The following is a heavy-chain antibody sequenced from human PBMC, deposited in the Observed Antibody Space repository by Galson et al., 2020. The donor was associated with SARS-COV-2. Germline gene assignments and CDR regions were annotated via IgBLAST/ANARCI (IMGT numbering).Heavy chain of an antibody. V-gene: IGHV4-39*01. CDR2: IYYSGST. J-gene: IGHJ4*02. Sequence: SETLSLTCTVSGGSISSSSYYWGWIRQPPGKGLEWIGSIYYSGSTYYNRSLKSQVTISVDTSKNQFSLKLSSVIAADTAVYYCARLREIRYFDWLLYGYFDYWGQGTLVTVSS. D-gene: IGHD3-9*01. CDR3: ARLREIRYFDWLLYGYFDY. CDR1: GGSISSSSYY.